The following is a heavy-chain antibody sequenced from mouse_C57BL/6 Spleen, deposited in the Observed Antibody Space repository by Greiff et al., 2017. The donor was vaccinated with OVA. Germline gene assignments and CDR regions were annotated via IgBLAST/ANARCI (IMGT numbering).Heavy chain of an antibody. Sequence: QVQLQQSGAELVKPGASVKISCKASGYAFSSYWMNWVKQRPGKGLEWIGQLYPGDGDTNYNGKFKGKATLTADKSSSTAYMQLSSLTSEDSAVYFCARGDGTPYLDYWGQGTTLTVSS. CDR3: ARGDGTPYLDY. CDR2: LYPGDGDT. V-gene: IGHV1-80*01. D-gene: IGHD4-1*01. CDR1: GYAFSSYW. J-gene: IGHJ2*01.